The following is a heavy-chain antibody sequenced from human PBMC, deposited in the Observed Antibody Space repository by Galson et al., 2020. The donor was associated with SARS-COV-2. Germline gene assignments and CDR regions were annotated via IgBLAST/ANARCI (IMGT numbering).Heavy chain of an antibody. V-gene: IGHV3-30*18. Sequence: GGSLRLSCAASGFTFSSYGMHWVRQAPGKGLEWVADISYDGSNKYYADSVKGRFTISRDNSKNTLYLQMNSLRAEDTAVYYCAKDTGGVQRWLQLDYYYYGMDVWGQGTTVTVSS. CDR3: AKDTGGVQRWLQLDYYYYGMDV. D-gene: IGHD3-16*01. CDR2: ISYDGSNK. CDR1: GFTFSSYG. J-gene: IGHJ6*02.